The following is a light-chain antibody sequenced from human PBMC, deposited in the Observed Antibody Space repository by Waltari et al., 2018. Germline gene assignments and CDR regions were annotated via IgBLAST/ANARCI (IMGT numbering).Light chain of an antibody. CDR1: HPVSRN. J-gene: IGKJ1*01. CDR2: EAS. CDR3: QQYNNWPPWT. Sequence: EVVMTQSPVTLSVSPGERATLSCSASHPVSRNLAWYQQKPGQAPRLVIYEASTRATGIPARFSGRGSGTEFTLIISSLQPEDFAVYYCQQYNNWPPWTFGQGTKVELK. V-gene: IGKV3-15*01.